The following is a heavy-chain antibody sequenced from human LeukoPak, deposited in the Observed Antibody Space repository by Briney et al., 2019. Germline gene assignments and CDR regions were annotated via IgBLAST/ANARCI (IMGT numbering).Heavy chain of an antibody. CDR2: ISYDGSNK. CDR3: TSRNNRRGSTSWNDY. J-gene: IGHJ4*02. Sequence: GRSLRLSCAASGFTFSSYAMHWVGQAPGKGLEWVAVISYDGSNKYYAAPVKGRFTISRDDSKNTLYLQMNSLKTEDAAVYYCTSRNNRRGSTSWNDYWGQGTLVTVSS. CDR1: GFTFSSYA. D-gene: IGHD2-2*01. V-gene: IGHV3-30-3*01.